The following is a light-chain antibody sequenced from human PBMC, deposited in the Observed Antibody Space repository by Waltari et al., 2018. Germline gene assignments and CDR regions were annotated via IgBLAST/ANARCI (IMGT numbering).Light chain of an antibody. J-gene: IGLJ3*02. CDR1: SSNIGAGYA. Sequence: QSVLTQPPSVSGAPGQRVTISCTGSSSNIGAGYAVHWYQQLPGTAPKLVIYGTNHRPSGVPDRISGSKSGTSASLAITGLQAEDGADYYCQSYGSDWVFGGGTKLTVL. V-gene: IGLV1-40*01. CDR2: GTN. CDR3: QSYGSDWV.